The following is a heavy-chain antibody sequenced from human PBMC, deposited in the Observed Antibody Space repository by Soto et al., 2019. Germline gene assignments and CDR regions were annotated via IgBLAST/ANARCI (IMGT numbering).Heavy chain of an antibody. CDR2: ISGSGGST. J-gene: IGHJ3*02. V-gene: IGHV3-23*01. CDR3: AKDRTLPYYYDSSGYYFDAFDI. Sequence: EGSLRLSCAASGFTFSSYAMSWVRQAPGKGLEWVSAISGSGGSTYYADSVKGRFTISRDNSKNTLYLQMNSLRAEDTAVYYCAKDRTLPYYYDSSGYYFDAFDIWGQGTMVTVSS. D-gene: IGHD3-22*01. CDR1: GFTFSSYA.